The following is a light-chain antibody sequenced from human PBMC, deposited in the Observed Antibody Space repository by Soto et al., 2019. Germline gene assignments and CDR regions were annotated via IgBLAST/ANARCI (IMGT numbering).Light chain of an antibody. Sequence: DIQMTQSPSTLSASVGDRVTITCRASQSISNWLAWYQQKPGKAPKLLIYKASRLDNGVPSRFSGSGSGTEFTLTISSLQPDDFATYYCQHYNSYSEAFGQGTKVDIK. CDR3: QHYNSYSEA. CDR2: KAS. V-gene: IGKV1-5*03. J-gene: IGKJ1*01. CDR1: QSISNW.